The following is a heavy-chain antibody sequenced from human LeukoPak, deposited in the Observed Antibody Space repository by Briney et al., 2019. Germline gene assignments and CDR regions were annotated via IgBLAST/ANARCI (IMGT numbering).Heavy chain of an antibody. V-gene: IGHV3-48*04. CDR1: GFNFSTYW. D-gene: IGHD6-13*01. CDR2: ISSSGSTI. Sequence: GGSLRLSCTASGFNFSTYWMTWVRQAPGKGLEWVSYISSSGSTIYYADSVKGRFTISRDNAKNSLYLQMNSLRAEDTAVYYCARDWYSSSWYSSWVDYWGQGTLVTVSS. CDR3: ARDWYSSSWYSSWVDY. J-gene: IGHJ4*02.